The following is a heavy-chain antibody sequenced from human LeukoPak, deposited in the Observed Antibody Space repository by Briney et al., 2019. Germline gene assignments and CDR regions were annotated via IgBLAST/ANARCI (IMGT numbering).Heavy chain of an antibody. CDR2: INTDGSTT. J-gene: IGHJ6*03. D-gene: IGHD1-14*01. V-gene: IGHV3-74*01. Sequence: GGSLRLSCAASGFPFSSYWGHWVRQAPGKGLVWVSRINTDGSTTTYADSVKGRLTISRDNAKNTVYLQMNSLRAEDTAVYYCARGAYHPYYMDVWGKGPTVTVSS. CDR3: ARGAYHPYYMDV. CDR1: GFPFSSYW.